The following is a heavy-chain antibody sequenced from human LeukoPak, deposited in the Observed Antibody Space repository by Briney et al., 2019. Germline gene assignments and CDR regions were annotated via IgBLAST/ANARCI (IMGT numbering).Heavy chain of an antibody. J-gene: IGHJ3*02. CDR2: INHSGST. D-gene: IGHD5-18*01. Sequence: SETLSLTCVVYGGSYSGYYWSWIRQPPGKGLEWIGEINHSGSTNYNPSLKSRVTMSVDPSKNQFSLKLSSVTAADTAVYYCARHKRGGYGLDAFDIWGQGTMVTVSS. CDR1: GGSYSGYY. V-gene: IGHV4-34*01. CDR3: ARHKRGGYGLDAFDI.